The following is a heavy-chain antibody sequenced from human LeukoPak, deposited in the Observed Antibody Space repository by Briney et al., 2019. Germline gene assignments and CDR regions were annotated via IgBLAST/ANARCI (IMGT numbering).Heavy chain of an antibody. J-gene: IGHJ3*02. CDR3: ARDSVAARPPYSSGWYPGAFDI. CDR2: IYYSGST. D-gene: IGHD6-19*01. CDR1: GGSISSYY. Sequence: SETLSLTCTVSGGSISSYYWNWIRQPPGKGLEWIGYIYYSGSTNYNPSLKSRVTISVDTSKNQFSLKLSSVTAADTAVYYCARDSVAARPPYSSGWYPGAFDIWGQGTMVTVSS. V-gene: IGHV4-59*01.